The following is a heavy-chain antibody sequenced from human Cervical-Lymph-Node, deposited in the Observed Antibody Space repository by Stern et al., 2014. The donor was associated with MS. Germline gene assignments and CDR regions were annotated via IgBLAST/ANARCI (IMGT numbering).Heavy chain of an antibody. CDR2: VNPSDGST. V-gene: IGHV1-46*01. J-gene: IGHJ4*02. D-gene: IGHD3-22*01. Sequence: VHLVESGAEVKKPGASVNVSCKASGYTFTSYYMHWVRQAPGQGLEWMGIVNPSDGSTSYAQKVQGRVTMTREMSPRKVYMELSSLRSQDTAVYYCARDRLGSGFWDYWGQGTLVTVSS. CDR3: ARDRLGSGFWDY. CDR1: GYTFTSYY.